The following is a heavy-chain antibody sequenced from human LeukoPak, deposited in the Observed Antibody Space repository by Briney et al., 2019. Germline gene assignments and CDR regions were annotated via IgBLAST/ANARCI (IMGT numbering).Heavy chain of an antibody. CDR1: GFTFRSYW. CDR2: IKQGGREK. Sequence: GGSLRLSCAASGFTFRSYWMSWVRRAPGKGLEWVANIKQGGREKYYVDSVKGRFAISRDNAKNSLYLQMNSLRAEDTAVYYCARAGIAAVFDYWGRGTLVTVSS. CDR3: ARAGIAAVFDY. V-gene: IGHV3-7*05. J-gene: IGHJ4*02. D-gene: IGHD6-13*01.